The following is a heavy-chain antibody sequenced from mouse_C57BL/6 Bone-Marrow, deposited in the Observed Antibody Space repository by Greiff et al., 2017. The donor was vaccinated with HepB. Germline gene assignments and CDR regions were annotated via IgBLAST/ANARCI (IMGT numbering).Heavy chain of an antibody. CDR2: INYDGSST. D-gene: IGHD1-1*01. Sequence: EVQRVESEGGLVQPGSSMKLSCTASGFTFSDYYMAWVRQVPEKGLEWVANINYDGSSTYYLDSLKSRFIISRDNAKNILYLQMSSLKSEDTATYYCARDRFMTTLGYFDYWGQGTTLTVSS. V-gene: IGHV5-16*01. CDR3: ARDRFMTTLGYFDY. CDR1: GFTFSDYY. J-gene: IGHJ2*01.